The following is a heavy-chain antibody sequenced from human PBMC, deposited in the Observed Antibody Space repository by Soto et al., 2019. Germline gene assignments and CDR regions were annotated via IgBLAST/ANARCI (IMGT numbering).Heavy chain of an antibody. J-gene: IGHJ4*02. Sequence: GESLKISCAASGFTFSSYGMHWVRQAPGKGLEWVAVIWYDGSNKYYADSVKGRFTISRDNSKNTLYLQMNSLRAEDTAVYYCAAGTGATRRPLAYWGQGTLVTVSS. CDR3: AAGTGATRRPLAY. CDR1: GFTFSSYG. CDR2: IWYDGSNK. D-gene: IGHD1-26*01. V-gene: IGHV3-33*01.